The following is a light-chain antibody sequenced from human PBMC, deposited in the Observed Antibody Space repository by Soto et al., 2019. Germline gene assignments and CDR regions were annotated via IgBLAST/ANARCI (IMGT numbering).Light chain of an antibody. V-gene: IGKV1-39*01. Sequence: DIQMTQSPSSLSASVGDRVTITCRASQSIYIYLNWYQQKPGKAPKLLIFGASNLQSGVPSRFSGSGSGADFTLTISSLQPDDFATYYCQQSYNTPGTFGQGTKVEIK. CDR1: QSIYIY. CDR2: GAS. J-gene: IGKJ1*01. CDR3: QQSYNTPGT.